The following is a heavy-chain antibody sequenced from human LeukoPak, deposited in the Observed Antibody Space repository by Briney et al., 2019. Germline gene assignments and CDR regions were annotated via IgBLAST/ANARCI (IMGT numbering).Heavy chain of an antibody. CDR1: GFTFSSYA. CDR2: IIPIFGTA. D-gene: IGHD4-23*01. CDR3: ARDQTTVVTNDAFDI. V-gene: IGHV1-69*06. Sequence: PGGSLRLSCAASGFTFSSYAISWVRQAPGQGLERMGGIIPIFGTANYAQKFQGRVTITADKSTSTAYMELSSLRSEDTAVYYCARDQTTVVTNDAFDIWGQGTMVTVSS. J-gene: IGHJ3*02.